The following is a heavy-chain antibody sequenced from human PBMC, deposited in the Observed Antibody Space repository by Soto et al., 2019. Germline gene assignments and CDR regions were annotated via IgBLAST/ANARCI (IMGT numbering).Heavy chain of an antibody. CDR3: ARMVVLMVYAIKYFDY. CDR2: INPNSGGT. J-gene: IGHJ4*02. Sequence: GASVKVSCKASGYTFTGYYMHWVRQAPGQGLEWMGWINPNSGGTNYAQKFQGWVTMTRDTSISTAYMELSRLRSDDTAVYYCARMVVLMVYAIKYFDYWGQGTLVTVS. CDR1: GYTFTGYY. V-gene: IGHV1-2*04. D-gene: IGHD2-8*01.